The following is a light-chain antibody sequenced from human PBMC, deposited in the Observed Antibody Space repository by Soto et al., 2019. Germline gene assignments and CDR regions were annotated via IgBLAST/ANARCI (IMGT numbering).Light chain of an antibody. CDR2: GAS. CDR1: QSVSSTY. J-gene: IGKJ1*01. Sequence: EIVLTQSPGTLSLSPGERATLSCRASQSVSSTYLAWYQQKPGQAPRLLIYGASSRATGIPDRFSGSESGTDFTLTISRLEPEDFAVYYCQQYGSSPVTFGQGTKV. V-gene: IGKV3-20*01. CDR3: QQYGSSPVT.